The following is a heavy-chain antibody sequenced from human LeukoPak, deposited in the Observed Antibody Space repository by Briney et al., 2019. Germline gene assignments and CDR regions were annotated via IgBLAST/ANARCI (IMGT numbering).Heavy chain of an antibody. CDR2: ISYDGSNK. V-gene: IGHV3-30-3*01. Sequence: PGGSLRLSCAASGFTFSSYAMHWVRQAPGKGLEWVAVISYDGSNKYYADSVKGRFTISRDNSNNTLYLQMNSLRAEDTAVYYCARGRAAAGPFDYWGQGTLVTVSS. D-gene: IGHD6-13*01. CDR1: GFTFSSYA. J-gene: IGHJ4*02. CDR3: ARGRAAAGPFDY.